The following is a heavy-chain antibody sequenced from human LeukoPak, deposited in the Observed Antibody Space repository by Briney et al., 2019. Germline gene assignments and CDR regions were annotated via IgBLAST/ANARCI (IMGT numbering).Heavy chain of an antibody. D-gene: IGHD6-19*01. V-gene: IGHV3-33*01. CDR1: GFTFSSYG. Sequence: GGSLRLSCAESGFTFSSYGMHWVRQAPGKGLEWVAGIWYDGSNKYYADSVKGRFTISRDNSKNTLYLQMNSLRAEDTAVYYCARGPRPEPQWLVLAYWGQGTLVTVSS. CDR3: ARGPRPEPQWLVLAY. J-gene: IGHJ4*02. CDR2: IWYDGSNK.